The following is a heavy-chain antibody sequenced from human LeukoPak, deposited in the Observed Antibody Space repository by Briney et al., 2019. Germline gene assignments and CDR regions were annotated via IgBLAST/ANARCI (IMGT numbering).Heavy chain of an antibody. CDR3: ARDPPVYCSGGSCYGDY. CDR2: ISAYNGNT. D-gene: IGHD2-15*01. J-gene: IGHJ4*02. V-gene: IGHV1-18*01. CDR1: GYTFTSYG. Sequence: ASVKVSCKASGYTFTSYGISWVRQAPGQGLEWPGWISAYNGNTNYAQKLQGRVPMTTDTSTSTAYMELRSLRSDDTAVYYCARDPPVYCSGGSCYGDYWGQGTLVTVSS.